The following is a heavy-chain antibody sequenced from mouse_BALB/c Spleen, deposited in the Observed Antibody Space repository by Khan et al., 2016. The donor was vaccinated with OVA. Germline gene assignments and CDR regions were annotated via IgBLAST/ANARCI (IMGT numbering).Heavy chain of an antibody. CDR3: ARRNYFGYTFAY. CDR2: ISPGSGDT. D-gene: IGHD1-2*01. J-gene: IGHJ3*01. CDR1: GYTFTDYY. Sequence: QVQLQQSGAELARPGASVKPSCKASGYTFTDYYINWVKQRTGQGLEWIGEISPGSGDTYYNERFKGKATLTADKSSSTAYMQLSSLTSEASAVYFCARRNYFGYTFAYWGQGTLVTVSA. V-gene: IGHV1-77*01.